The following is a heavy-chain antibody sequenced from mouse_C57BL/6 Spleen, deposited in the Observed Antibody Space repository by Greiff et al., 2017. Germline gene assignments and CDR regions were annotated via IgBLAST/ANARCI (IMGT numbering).Heavy chain of an antibody. Sequence: QVQLQQSGAELARPGASVKLSCKASGYTFTSSGISWVKQRTGQGLEWIGEIYPRSGNTYYNEKFKGKATLTADKSSSTAYMELRSLTSEDSAVYFCARDYCIPNSPPGYFDYWGQGTTLTVSS. D-gene: IGHD1-1*01. V-gene: IGHV1-81*01. CDR2: IYPRSGNT. CDR1: GYTFTSSG. CDR3: ARDYCIPNSPPGYFDY. J-gene: IGHJ2*01.